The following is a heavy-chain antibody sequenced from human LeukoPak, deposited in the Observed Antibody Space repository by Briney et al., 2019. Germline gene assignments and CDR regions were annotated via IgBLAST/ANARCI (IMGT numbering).Heavy chain of an antibody. V-gene: IGHV1-2*02. CDR3: ARAYTGFEAFDY. D-gene: IGHD5-12*01. J-gene: IGHJ4*02. Sequence: ASVKVPCKASGYTFIGYYMHWVRQAPGQGLEWMGWINPNSGGTNYAQKFQDRVTMTRDTSISTAYMELSRLRSDDTAMYFCARAYTGFEAFDYWGQRTLVTVSS. CDR1: GYTFIGYY. CDR2: INPNSGGT.